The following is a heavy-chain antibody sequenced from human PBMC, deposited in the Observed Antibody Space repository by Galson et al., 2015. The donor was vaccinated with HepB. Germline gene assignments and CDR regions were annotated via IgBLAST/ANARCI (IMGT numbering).Heavy chain of an antibody. CDR1: GFTFSSYA. D-gene: IGHD3-9*01. CDR2: ISYDGSNK. CDR3: ARDLRYFDWLLFDY. V-gene: IGHV3-30-3*01. Sequence: SLRLSCAASGFTFSSYAMHWVRQAPGKGLEWVAVISYDGSNKYYADSVKGRFTISRDNSKNTLYLQMNSLRAEDTAVYYCARDLRYFDWLLFDYWGQGTLVTVSS. J-gene: IGHJ4*02.